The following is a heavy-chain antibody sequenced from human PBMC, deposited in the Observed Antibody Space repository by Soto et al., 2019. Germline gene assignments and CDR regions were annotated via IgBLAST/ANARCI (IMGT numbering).Heavy chain of an antibody. Sequence: GSLRLSCAASGFTFSSYGMHWVRQAPGKGLEWVAVISYDGSNKYYADSVKGRFTISRDNSKNTLYLQMNSLRAEDTAVYYCAKLTGTDAFDIWGQGTMVTVSS. J-gene: IGHJ3*02. CDR1: GFTFSSYG. CDR3: AKLTGTDAFDI. CDR2: ISYDGSNK. V-gene: IGHV3-30*18. D-gene: IGHD1-20*01.